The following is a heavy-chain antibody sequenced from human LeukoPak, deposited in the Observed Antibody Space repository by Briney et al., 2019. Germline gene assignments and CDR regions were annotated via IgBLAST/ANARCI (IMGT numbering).Heavy chain of an antibody. J-gene: IGHJ4*02. V-gene: IGHV3-7*01. CDR1: GFTFSTYW. D-gene: IGHD1-14*01. CDR2: IKEDGSEK. Sequence: GGSLRLSCVASGFTFSTYWMSWVRQAPGKGLEWVANIKEDGSEKYYVDSVKGRLTISRDNVKNSVYLQMNSLRAEDTAVYYCARGRMNRDKWGQKTLVTVSS. CDR3: ARGRMNRDK.